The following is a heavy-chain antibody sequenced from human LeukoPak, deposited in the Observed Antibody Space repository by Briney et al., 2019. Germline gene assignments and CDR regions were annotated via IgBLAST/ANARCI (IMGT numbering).Heavy chain of an antibody. J-gene: IGHJ6*02. CDR2: INPNSGGT. V-gene: IGHV1-2*04. CDR1: GYTFTGYY. CDR3: ARGGATQYYYYYYGMDV. Sequence: GASVKVSCKASGYTFTGYYMHWVRQAPGQGLEWMGWINPNSGGTNYAQKFQGWVTMTRDTSISTAYMELSRLRSDDTAVYYCARGGATQYYYYYYGMDVWGLGTTVTVSS. D-gene: IGHD5-24*01.